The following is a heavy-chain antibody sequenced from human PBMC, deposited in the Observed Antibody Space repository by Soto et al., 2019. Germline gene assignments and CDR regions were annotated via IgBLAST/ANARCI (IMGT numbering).Heavy chain of an antibody. CDR3: GTSLFCGGLPRSYYSMHF. Sequence: ASVKVSCKASGYTVDTYYFTWVRQAPGQGLEWLGSISPNNGNANYGPKFQGRVTMTTDTSTSTAYMEERSLRSDDTAGYYWGTSLFCGGLPRSYYSMHFSGPAPPVTVSS. CDR2: ISPNNGNA. D-gene: IGHD3-3*01. CDR1: GYTVDTYY. V-gene: IGHV1-18*04. J-gene: IGHJ6*02.